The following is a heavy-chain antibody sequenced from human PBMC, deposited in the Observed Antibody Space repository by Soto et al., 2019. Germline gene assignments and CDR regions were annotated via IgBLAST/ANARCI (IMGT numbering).Heavy chain of an antibody. CDR3: ARDRPLAVPGSYYGMDV. J-gene: IGHJ6*02. CDR2: ITKDGSRK. V-gene: IGHV3-30-3*01. D-gene: IGHD6-19*01. CDR1: GFTFSTYV. Sequence: QVQLVESGGGVVQPGRSLRLSCAVSGFTFSTYVMHWVRQAPGKGLEWVAFITKDGSRKYYPDSVQGRFTISRDNSRNTLYLQMNSLRPEDTAAYYCARDRPLAVPGSYYGMDVWGQGTTVTVSS.